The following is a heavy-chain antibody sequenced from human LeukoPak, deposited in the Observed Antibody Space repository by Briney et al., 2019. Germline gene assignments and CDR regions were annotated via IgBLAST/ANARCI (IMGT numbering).Heavy chain of an antibody. J-gene: IGHJ4*02. V-gene: IGHV3-30*02. CDR1: GFTFSSYG. D-gene: IGHD6-19*01. Sequence: GGSLRLSCAASGFTFSSYGMRWVRQAPGKGLEWVAFIRYDGSNKYYADSVKGRFTISRDNSKNTLYLQMNSLRAEDTAVYYCAKSPIEGWLAPEGYFDYWGQATLVTVSS. CDR3: AKSPIEGWLAPEGYFDY. CDR2: IRYDGSNK.